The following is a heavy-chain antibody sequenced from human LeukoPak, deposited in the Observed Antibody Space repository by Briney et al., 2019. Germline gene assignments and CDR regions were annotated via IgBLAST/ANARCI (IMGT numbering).Heavy chain of an antibody. Sequence: HGESLKISCKGSGYSFTSYWIGWVRQMPGKGLEWMGIIYPGDSDTRYSPSFQGRINISADTSIDTAYLQWSSLKASDTAMYYCARRSLNYYDSSGYYFDYWGRGTLVTVPS. V-gene: IGHV5-51*01. CDR1: GYSFTSYW. D-gene: IGHD3-22*01. J-gene: IGHJ4*02. CDR2: IYPGDSDT. CDR3: ARRSLNYYDSSGYYFDY.